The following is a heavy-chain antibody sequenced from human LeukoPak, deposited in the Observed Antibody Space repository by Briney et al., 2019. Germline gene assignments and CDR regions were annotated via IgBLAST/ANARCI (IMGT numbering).Heavy chain of an antibody. CDR1: GFTFRSYW. CDR2: INQAGSVQ. CDR3: ARVGYSGWNLEY. Sequence: PGGSRRLSCAASGFTFRSYWMSWVRQAPGKGQEWLANINQAGSVQYYVSSVKGRFTISRDDAMNSLYVQMNSLREEDTAVYYCARVGYSGWNLEYWGQGTLVTVSS. V-gene: IGHV3-7*01. D-gene: IGHD5-12*01. J-gene: IGHJ4*02.